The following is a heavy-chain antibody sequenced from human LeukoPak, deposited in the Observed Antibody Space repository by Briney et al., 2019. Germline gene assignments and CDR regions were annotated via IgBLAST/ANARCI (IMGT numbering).Heavy chain of an antibody. Sequence: GGSLRLSCAASGFTFSSYWMSWVRQAPGKGLEWVANIKQDGSEKYYVDSVKGRFTISRDNAKNSLYLQMNSLRAEDTAVYYCARVGYSSGWDLPFDYWDQGTLVTVSS. CDR3: ARVGYSSGWDLPFDY. CDR2: IKQDGSEK. V-gene: IGHV3-7*01. CDR1: GFTFSSYW. D-gene: IGHD6-19*01. J-gene: IGHJ4*02.